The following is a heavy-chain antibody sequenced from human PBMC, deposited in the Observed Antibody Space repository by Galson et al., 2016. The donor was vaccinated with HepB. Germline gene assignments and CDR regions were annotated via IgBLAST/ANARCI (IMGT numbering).Heavy chain of an antibody. D-gene: IGHD6-19*01. CDR1: GFTFRTYS. CDR2: ISSSSSYI. J-gene: IGHJ4*02. Sequence: SLRLSCAASGFTFRTYSMNWVRQAPGKGLEWVSSISSSSSYIYYADSVKGRFTISRDNAKNSLYLQMNSLRAEDTAVYYCARGSTFISDAVADYPEGDYWGQGTLVTVSS. V-gene: IGHV3-21*01. CDR3: ARGSTFISDAVADYPEGDY.